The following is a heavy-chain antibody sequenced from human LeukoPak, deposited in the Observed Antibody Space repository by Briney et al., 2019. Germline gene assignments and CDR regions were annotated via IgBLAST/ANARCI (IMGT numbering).Heavy chain of an antibody. D-gene: IGHD4-17*01. Sequence: TSETLSLTCTVSGGSISSYYWSWIRQPAGKGLEWIGRIYTSGSTNYNPSLKSGVTMSVDTSKNQFSLKLSSVTAADTAVYYCARDLYPPMTTVTIGFDPWGQGTLVTVSS. CDR2: IYTSGST. CDR1: GGSISSYY. J-gene: IGHJ5*02. V-gene: IGHV4-4*07. CDR3: ARDLYPPMTTVTIGFDP.